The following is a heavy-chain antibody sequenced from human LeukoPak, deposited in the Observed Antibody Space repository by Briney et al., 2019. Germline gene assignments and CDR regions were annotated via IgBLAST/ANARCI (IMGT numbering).Heavy chain of an antibody. CDR2: ITSNGDNT. D-gene: IGHD3-3*01. J-gene: IGHJ4*02. Sequence: GSLRLSCAASGFTFSTYALHWVRQAPGKGLEYVSSITSNGDNTYYASSVEGRFTISRGNSKNTLYLEMGGLRTEDMAVYYCARDRMGVGDYWGQGTLVTVSS. CDR1: GFTFSTYA. V-gene: IGHV3-64*01. CDR3: ARDRMGVGDY.